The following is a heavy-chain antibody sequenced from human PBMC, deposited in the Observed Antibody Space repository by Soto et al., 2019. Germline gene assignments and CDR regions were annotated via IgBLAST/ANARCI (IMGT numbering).Heavy chain of an antibody. CDR2: FNPSGGST. D-gene: IGHD2-15*01. CDR3: ASGVGYCSGGSCYSYYYYYGMDV. V-gene: IGHV1-46*01. CDR1: GYTFTSYY. Sequence: ASVKVSCKASGYTFTSYYMHWVRQAPGQGLEGMGIFNPSGGSTSYAQKFQGRVTMTRDTSTSTVYMELSSLRSEDTAVYYCASGVGYCSGGSCYSYYYYYGMDVWGQGTTVTVSS. J-gene: IGHJ6*02.